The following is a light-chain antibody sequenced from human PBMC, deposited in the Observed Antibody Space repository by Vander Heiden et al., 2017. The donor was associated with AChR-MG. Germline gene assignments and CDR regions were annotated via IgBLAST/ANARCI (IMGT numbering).Light chain of an antibody. CDR2: SDN. CDR3: ATWDDSLNGLL. CDR1: SSNIGSNT. V-gene: IGLV1-44*01. Sequence: QSVVTQPPSASGTPGPPVTISCSGSSSNIGSNTVNWYQQIPGAAPKVLVHSDNQRSSGVPDRFSGSRSGASASLAISGLQSEDEADYYCATWDDSLNGLLLGGGTKLTVL. J-gene: IGLJ3*02.